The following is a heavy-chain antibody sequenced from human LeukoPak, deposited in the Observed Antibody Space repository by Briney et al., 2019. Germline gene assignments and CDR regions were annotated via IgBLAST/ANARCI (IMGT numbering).Heavy chain of an antibody. CDR3: ARGEPIDSSGYDDAFDI. V-gene: IGHV1-18*01. D-gene: IGHD3-22*01. CDR1: GYTFTSYG. CDR2: ISAYNGNT. Sequence: GASVKVSCKASGYTFTSYGISWVRQAPGQGLEWMGWISAYNGNTNYAQKLQGRVTMTTDTSTSTAYMELRSLRSDDTAVYYCARGEPIDSSGYDDAFDIWGQGTMITVSS. J-gene: IGHJ3*02.